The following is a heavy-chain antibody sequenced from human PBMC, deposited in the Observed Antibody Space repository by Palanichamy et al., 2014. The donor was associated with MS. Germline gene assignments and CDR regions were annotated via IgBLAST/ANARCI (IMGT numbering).Heavy chain of an antibody. CDR3: AREQSSSADY. CDR2: VYYTGTT. Sequence: QLQLHESGPGLVKASETLSLTCTVSGGSISSSSDHWGWVRQPPGKGLEWIGSVYYTGTTYYSPSLKSRLTISVDTSKNQFSLEVSSVTAADTAVYYCAREQSSSADYWGQGTLVTVSS. V-gene: IGHV4-39*07. CDR1: GGSISSSSDH. D-gene: IGHD6-25*01. J-gene: IGHJ4*02.